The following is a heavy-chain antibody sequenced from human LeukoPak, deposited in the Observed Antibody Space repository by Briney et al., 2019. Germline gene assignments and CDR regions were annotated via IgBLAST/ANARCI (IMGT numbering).Heavy chain of an antibody. Sequence: GPSVKLSCKASGYTLTGYYMHWVRQAPGQGLEWMGIINPSGGSTSYAQKFQGRVTMTRDTSTSTVYMELSSLRSEDTAVYYCARDLGRAFDIWGQGTMVTVSS. J-gene: IGHJ3*02. CDR2: INPSGGST. CDR1: GYTLTGYY. CDR3: ARDLGRAFDI. V-gene: IGHV1-46*01.